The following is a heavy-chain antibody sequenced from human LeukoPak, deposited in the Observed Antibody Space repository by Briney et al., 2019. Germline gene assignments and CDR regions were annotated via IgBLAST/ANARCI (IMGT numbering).Heavy chain of an antibody. D-gene: IGHD6-19*01. J-gene: IGHJ4*02. CDR2: ISGTTGST. CDR1: GFTFKNYA. CDR3: AKDRDNSGWYGGCFDY. Sequence: PGGSLRLSCAASGFTFKNYAMSWVRQAPGKGLEWVSAISGTTGSTSYADSVKGRFTISRDNSKNTLYLQMNSLRAEDTAVYYCAKDRDNSGWYGGCFDYWGQGTLVTVSS. V-gene: IGHV3-23*01.